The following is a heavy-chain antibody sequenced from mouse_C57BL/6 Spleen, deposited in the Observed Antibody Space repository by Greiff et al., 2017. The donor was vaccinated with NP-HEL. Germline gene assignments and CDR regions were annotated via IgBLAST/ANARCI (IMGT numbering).Heavy chain of an antibody. D-gene: IGHD2-3*01. CDR2: IDPETGGT. V-gene: IGHV1-15*01. Sequence: VQLQQSGAELVRPGASVTLSCKASGYTFTDYEMHWVKQTPVHGLEWIGAIDPETGGTAYNQKFKGKAILTADKSSSTAYMELRSLTSEDSAVYYCTDGYYRGYFDYWGQGTTLTVSS. CDR1: GYTFTDYE. J-gene: IGHJ2*01. CDR3: TDGYYRGYFDY.